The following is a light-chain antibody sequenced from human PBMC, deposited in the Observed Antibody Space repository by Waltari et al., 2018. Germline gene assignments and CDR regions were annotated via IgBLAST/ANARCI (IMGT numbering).Light chain of an antibody. CDR2: KAT. Sequence: DIQMTQSPSTLSASVGARATITCRASQSISSWLAWNQQKPGKAPKLLFYKATSLESGVPSRFSSSGSTTEFTLTISSLQPDDFATYYCQQYNSYRTFGQGTKVEIK. CDR1: QSISSW. J-gene: IGKJ1*01. V-gene: IGKV1-5*03. CDR3: QQYNSYRT.